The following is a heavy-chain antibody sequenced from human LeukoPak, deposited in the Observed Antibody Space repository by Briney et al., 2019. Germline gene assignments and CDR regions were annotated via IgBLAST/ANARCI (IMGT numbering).Heavy chain of an antibody. CDR1: GGSISSGDYY. Sequence: SETLSLTCTVSGGSISSGDYYWSWIRQPPGKGLEWIGYIYYSGSTYYNPSLKSRVTISVDTSKNQFSLKVSSVTAADTDVYNCARLLWSGDLDYFDYWGQGTLVTVSS. J-gene: IGHJ4*02. CDR3: ARLLWSGDLDYFDY. D-gene: IGHD3-10*01. V-gene: IGHV4-30-4*01. CDR2: IYYSGST.